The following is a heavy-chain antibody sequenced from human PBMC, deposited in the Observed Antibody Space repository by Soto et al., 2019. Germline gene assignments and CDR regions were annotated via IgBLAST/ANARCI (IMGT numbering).Heavy chain of an antibody. CDR1: GGSISSGGYY. J-gene: IGHJ5*02. Sequence: QVQLQESGPGLVKPSQTLSLTCTVSGGSISSGGYYWSWIRQHPGKGLEWIGYIYYSGSTYYNPSLKSRVTISVDTSKNQFSLKLSSVTAADTAVSSCARDHDYPVGLRFDPWGQGTLVPVSS. CDR3: ARDHDYPVGLRFDP. D-gene: IGHD5-12*01. CDR2: IYYSGST. V-gene: IGHV4-31*03.